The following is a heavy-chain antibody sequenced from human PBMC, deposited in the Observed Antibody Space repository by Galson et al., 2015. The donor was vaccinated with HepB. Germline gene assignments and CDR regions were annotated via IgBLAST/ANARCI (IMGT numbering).Heavy chain of an antibody. CDR2: INPNSGGT. Sequence: SVKVSCKASGYTFTGYYMHWVRQAPGQGLEWMGWINPNSGGTNYAQKFQGRVTMTRDTSISTAYMELSRLRSDDTAVYYCARAGITYDYYMDVWGKGTTVTVSS. CDR1: GYTFTGYY. J-gene: IGHJ6*03. D-gene: IGHD3-16*01. V-gene: IGHV1-2*02. CDR3: ARAGITYDYYMDV.